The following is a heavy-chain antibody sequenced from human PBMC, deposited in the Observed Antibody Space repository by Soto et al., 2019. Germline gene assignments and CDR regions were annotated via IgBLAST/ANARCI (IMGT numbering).Heavy chain of an antibody. CDR3: VKDGDNTGYYFTYYFDH. CDR1: RFTLSRYT. V-gene: IGHV3-43*01. J-gene: IGHJ4*02. CDR2: NSWDGGTS. Sequence: GGSLRLYCAASRFTLSRYTMHWVRQAPGKGLEWVALNSWDGGTSAYADSVKGRFTVSRDNKKSFLYLQMDSLGPDDTALYYCVKDGDNTGYYFTYYFDHWGQGAPVTVSS. D-gene: IGHD3-22*01.